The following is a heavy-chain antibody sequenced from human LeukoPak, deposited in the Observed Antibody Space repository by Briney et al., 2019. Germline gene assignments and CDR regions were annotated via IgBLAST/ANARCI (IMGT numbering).Heavy chain of an antibody. Sequence: SETLSLTCAVYGGSFSGYYWSWIRQPPGKGLEWIGEINHSESTNYNPSLKSRVTISVDTSKNQFSLKLSSVTAADTAVYYCARVAPYIVVVVAATRVGAFDIWGQGTMVTVSS. CDR3: ARVAPYIVVVVAATRVGAFDI. V-gene: IGHV4-34*01. J-gene: IGHJ3*02. D-gene: IGHD2-15*01. CDR2: INHSEST. CDR1: GGSFSGYY.